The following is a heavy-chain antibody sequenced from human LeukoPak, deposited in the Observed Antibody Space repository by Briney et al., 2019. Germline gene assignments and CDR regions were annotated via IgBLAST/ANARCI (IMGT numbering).Heavy chain of an antibody. CDR3: AKDGGLWVSAHWGDS. CDR2: ITTSDGNT. V-gene: IGHV3-23*01. Sequence: GGSLRLSCAASGFTFSSYTMSWVRQAPGKGLEWVSTITTSDGNTYYADSVKGRFTVSRDNSRNTLFLQMNSLRAEDTAVYYCAKDGGLWVSAHWGDSWGRGTLVTVSS. J-gene: IGHJ4*02. D-gene: IGHD7-27*01. CDR1: GFTFSSYT.